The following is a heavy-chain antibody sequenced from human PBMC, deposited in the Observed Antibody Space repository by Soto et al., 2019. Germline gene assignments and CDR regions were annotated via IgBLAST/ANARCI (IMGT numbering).Heavy chain of an antibody. Sequence: EVQLVESGGGLVQPGGSLRLSCAASGFTFSGDWMHWVRQAAGKGLVWVSRINMDGSSTNYADSVKGRFTISRDNAKNTRELQMNSVKVDDTAVYYAPRGPPGLYNHDCWAQGALVTAS. CDR3: PRGPPGLYNHDC. CDR2: INMDGSST. D-gene: IGHD1-1*01. V-gene: IGHV3-74*01. J-gene: IGHJ4*02. CDR1: GFTFSGDW.